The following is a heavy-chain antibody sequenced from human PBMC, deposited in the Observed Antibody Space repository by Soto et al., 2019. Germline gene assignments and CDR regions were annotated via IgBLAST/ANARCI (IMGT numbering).Heavy chain of an antibody. CDR1: GGTFSSYA. V-gene: IGHV1-69*13. D-gene: IGHD2-15*01. J-gene: IGHJ5*02. CDR3: ARVVAATYWFDP. CDR2: IIPIFGTA. Sequence: SVKVSCKASGGTFSSYAISWVRQAPGQGLEWMGGIIPIFGTANYAQKYQGRVTITADESTSTAYMELSSLRSEDTAVYYCARVVAATYWFDPWGQGTLVTVSS.